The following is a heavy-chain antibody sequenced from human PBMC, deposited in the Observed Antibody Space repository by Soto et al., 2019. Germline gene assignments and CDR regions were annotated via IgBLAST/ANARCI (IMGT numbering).Heavy chain of an antibody. J-gene: IGHJ4*02. Sequence: QVLLVESGGGVVQPGRSLRLSCAASGSIFRGYGMHWVRQAPGKGLEWVAVIRFDGSNINYADFVMGRFTISRDNSKNTLYLEMNTVRVEDMAVYYCARDGVGATAFWGYLDYWGQGTLVTVSS. D-gene: IGHD2-15*01. V-gene: IGHV3-33*01. CDR2: IRFDGSNI. CDR3: ARDGVGATAFWGYLDY. CDR1: GSIFRGYG.